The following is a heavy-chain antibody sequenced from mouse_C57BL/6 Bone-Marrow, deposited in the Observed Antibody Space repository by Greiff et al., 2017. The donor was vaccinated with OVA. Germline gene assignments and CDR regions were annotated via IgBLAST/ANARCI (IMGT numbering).Heavy chain of an antibody. J-gene: IGHJ1*03. V-gene: IGHV1-59*01. Sequence: QVQLKESGAELVRPGTSVKLSCKASGYTFTSYWMHWVKQRPGQGLEWIGVIDPSDSYTNYNQKFKGKATLTVDTSSSTAYMQLSSLTSEDSAVYYCAREGDYYGSSLYWYCDVWGTGTTVTVSS. D-gene: IGHD1-1*01. CDR1: GYTFTSYW. CDR2: IDPSDSYT. CDR3: AREGDYYGSSLYWYCDV.